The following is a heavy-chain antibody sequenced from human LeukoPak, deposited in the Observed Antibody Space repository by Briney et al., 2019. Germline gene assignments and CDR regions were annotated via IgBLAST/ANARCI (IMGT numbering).Heavy chain of an antibody. CDR3: ARGGIQVSGIDEFDY. Sequence: GGSLRLSCAASGFTFIDYDMHWVRQVTGKGLEWVSAISIRGDTHYSGSVKGRFTISREDAESSLYLQMNSLRADDTAVYYCARGGIQVSGIDEFDYWGQGTLVTVSS. D-gene: IGHD6-19*01. J-gene: IGHJ4*02. V-gene: IGHV3-13*01. CDR2: ISIRGDT. CDR1: GFTFIDYD.